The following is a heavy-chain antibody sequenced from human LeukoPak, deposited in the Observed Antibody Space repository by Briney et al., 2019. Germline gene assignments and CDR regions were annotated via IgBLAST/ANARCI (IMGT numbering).Heavy chain of an antibody. CDR2: VNDDGVGI. CDR1: GFTFSNFA. J-gene: IGHJ4*02. V-gene: IGHV3-23*01. CDR3: AKDYCSGGSCYYFDY. D-gene: IGHD2-15*01. Sequence: QPGGSLRLSCAASGFTFSNFAMTWVRQPHGGGLEWVSTVNDDGVGIYYVDSVKGRFTISRDNSRNTLYLQMNSLRAEDTAVYYCAKDYCSGGSCYYFDYWGQGTLVTVSS.